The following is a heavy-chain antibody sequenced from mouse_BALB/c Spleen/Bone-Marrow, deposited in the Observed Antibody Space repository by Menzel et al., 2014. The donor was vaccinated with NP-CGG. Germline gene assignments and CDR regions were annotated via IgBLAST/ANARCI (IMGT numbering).Heavy chain of an antibody. V-gene: IGHV4-1*02. CDR3: ARLGYYGYFVD. D-gene: IGHD2-3*01. Sequence: EVQVVESGGGLVQPGGSLKLSCAASGFDFRRYWMSWVRQAPGKGLEWIGEINPESSTINYTPSLKDKFIISRDNAKSTLFLQMSKARSEDAALYYCARLGYYGYFVDWGQGTTLTVSS. CDR2: INPESSTI. CDR1: GFDFRRYW. J-gene: IGHJ2*01.